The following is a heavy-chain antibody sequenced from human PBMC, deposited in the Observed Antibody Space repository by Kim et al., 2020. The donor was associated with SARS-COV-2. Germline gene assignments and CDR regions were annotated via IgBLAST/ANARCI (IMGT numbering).Heavy chain of an antibody. CDR3: AKARVGWVVAATVFDY. CDR2: ISYDGSNK. CDR1: GFTFSSYG. D-gene: IGHD2-15*01. J-gene: IGHJ4*01. V-gene: IGHV3-30*18. Sequence: GGSLRLSCAASGFTFSSYGMHWVRQAPGKGLEWVAVISYDGSNKYYADSVKGRFTISRDNSKNTLYLQMNSLRAEDTAVYYCAKARVGWVVAATVFDYWG.